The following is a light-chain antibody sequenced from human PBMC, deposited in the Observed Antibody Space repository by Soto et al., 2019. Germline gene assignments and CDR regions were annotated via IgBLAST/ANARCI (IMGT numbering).Light chain of an antibody. Sequence: SYELTQPLSVSVALGQTARITCKGNNIGSKNAHWYQQKPGQAPVLVISRDDNRPSGIPERFSGSNSGNTATLTISRAQVGDEADYYCQVWDSSTAVVFGGGTKLTVL. CDR3: QVWDSSTAVV. J-gene: IGLJ2*01. CDR1: NIGSKN. CDR2: RDD. V-gene: IGLV3-9*01.